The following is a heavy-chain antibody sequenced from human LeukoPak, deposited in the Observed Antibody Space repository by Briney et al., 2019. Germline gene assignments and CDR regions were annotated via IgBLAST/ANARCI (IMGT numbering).Heavy chain of an antibody. CDR3: ARSFPGYYGMDV. D-gene: IGHD3-10*01. J-gene: IGHJ6*02. Sequence: PGGSLRLSCAASGFTFSSYAMHWVRQAPGKGLEWVAVISYDGSNKYYADSVKGRFTISRDNSKNTLYLQMNSLRAEDTAVYYCARSFPGYYGMDVWGQGTTVTVSS. CDR1: GFTFSSYA. V-gene: IGHV3-30-3*01. CDR2: ISYDGSNK.